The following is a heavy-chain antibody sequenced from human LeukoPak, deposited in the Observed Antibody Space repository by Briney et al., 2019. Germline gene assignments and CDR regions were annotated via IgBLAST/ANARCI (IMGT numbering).Heavy chain of an antibody. V-gene: IGHV3-33*01. D-gene: IGHD6-19*01. CDR1: GFTFSSYG. Sequence: PGRSLRLSCAASGFTFSSYGMHWVRQAPGKGLEWVAVIWYDGSNKYYADSVKGRFTISRDNSKNTLYLQMNSLRAEDTAVYYCARLGRRAAVAGPFDYWGQGTLATVSS. J-gene: IGHJ4*02. CDR2: IWYDGSNK. CDR3: ARLGRRAAVAGPFDY.